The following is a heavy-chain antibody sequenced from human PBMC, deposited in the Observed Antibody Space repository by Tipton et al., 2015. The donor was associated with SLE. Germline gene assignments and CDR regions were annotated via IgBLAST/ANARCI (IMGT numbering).Heavy chain of an antibody. D-gene: IGHD3-16*02. CDR1: GFTFSSYW. Sequence: GSLRLSCAASGFTFSSYWMSWARQAPGKGLEWVANIKQDGSEKYYVDSVKGRFTISRDNAKNSLYLQMNSLRAEDTAVYYCARDVMSDYIWGSYRTSGMDVWGQGTTVTVSS. J-gene: IGHJ6*02. V-gene: IGHV3-7*01. CDR3: ARDVMSDYIWGSYRTSGMDV. CDR2: IKQDGSEK.